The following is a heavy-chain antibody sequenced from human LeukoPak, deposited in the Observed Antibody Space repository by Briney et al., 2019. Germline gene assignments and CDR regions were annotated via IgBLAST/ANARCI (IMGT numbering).Heavy chain of an antibody. CDR1: GYTFTGYY. CDR3: ARYTAAAGTFNWFDP. J-gene: IGHJ5*02. CDR2: MNPNSGNT. V-gene: IGHV1-8*02. Sequence: ASVKVSCKASGYTFTGYYMHWVRQATGQGLEWMGWMNPNSGNTGYAQKFQGRVTMTRNTSISTAYMELSSLRSEDTAVYYCARYTAAAGTFNWFDPWGQGTLVTVSS. D-gene: IGHD6-13*01.